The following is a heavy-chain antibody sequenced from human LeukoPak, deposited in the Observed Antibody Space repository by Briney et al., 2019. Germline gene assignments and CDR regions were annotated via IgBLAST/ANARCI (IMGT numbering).Heavy chain of an antibody. CDR1: GFTFSSYW. V-gene: IGHV3-74*01. D-gene: IGHD6-13*01. J-gene: IGHJ4*02. CDR3: ARDFMYSISCAGC. Sequence: PGGSLRLSCAASGFTFSSYWMHWVRQVPRKGLMWVSRIKTDGSSTSYADSVKGRFTISRDNAKNTLYLQMNSLRVEDTAVYYCARDFMYSISCAGCWGQGTLVTVSS. CDR2: IKTDGSST.